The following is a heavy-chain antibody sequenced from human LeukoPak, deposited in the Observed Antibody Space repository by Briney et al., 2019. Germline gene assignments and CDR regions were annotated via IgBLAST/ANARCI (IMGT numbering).Heavy chain of an antibody. Sequence: SETLSLTCTVSGYSISSGYYWGWIRRPAGKGLEWIGRIYTSGSTNYNPSLKSRVTISVDTSKNQFSLKLSSVTAADTAVYYCARQRAVVVAATSADQLRDYWGQGTLVTVSS. CDR2: IYTSGST. J-gene: IGHJ4*02. CDR3: ARQRAVVVAATSADQLRDY. V-gene: IGHV4-38-2*02. CDR1: GYSISSGYY. D-gene: IGHD2-15*01.